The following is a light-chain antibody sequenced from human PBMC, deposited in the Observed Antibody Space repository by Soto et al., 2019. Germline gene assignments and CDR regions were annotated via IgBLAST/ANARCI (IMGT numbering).Light chain of an antibody. CDR3: QQYDNWPPWT. CDR2: FAS. Sequence: EVVMTQSPATLSVSPGEGATLSCRASQFVGNKLAWFQQKPGQAPRLLIYFASTRATGIPARFSGSGSGTEFTLTISSQQSEDFAVYYCQQYDNWPPWTFGQGTKVEI. V-gene: IGKV3-15*01. CDR1: QFVGNK. J-gene: IGKJ1*01.